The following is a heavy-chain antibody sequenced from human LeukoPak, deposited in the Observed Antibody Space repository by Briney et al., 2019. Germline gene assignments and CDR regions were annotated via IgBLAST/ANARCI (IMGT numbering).Heavy chain of an antibody. J-gene: IGHJ4*02. D-gene: IGHD6-13*01. CDR3: ARRQLGRVSAAGTYYFDY. V-gene: IGHV4-38-2*01. CDR2: IYHSGST. CDR1: GYSISSGYY. Sequence: PSETLSLTCAVSGYSISSGYYWGWIRQPPGKGLEWIGSIYHSGSTYYNPSLKSRVTLSVDTSKNQFSLKLSSMTAADTAVYYCARRQLGRVSAAGTYYFDYWGQGTLVTVSS.